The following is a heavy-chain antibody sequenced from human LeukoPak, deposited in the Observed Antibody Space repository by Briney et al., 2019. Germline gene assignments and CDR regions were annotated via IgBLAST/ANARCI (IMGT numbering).Heavy chain of an antibody. CDR3: ARSRSGGYYYYYYMDV. CDR1: GGSIISYY. CDR2: IYYSGSA. Sequence: SETLSLTCTVSGGSIISYYWSWIRQPPGKGLEWIGYIYYSGSANYNPSLKSRVTISVDTSKNQFSLKLSSVTAADTAVYYCARSRSGGYYYYYYMDVWGKGTTVTISS. D-gene: IGHD3-16*01. V-gene: IGHV4-59*01. J-gene: IGHJ6*03.